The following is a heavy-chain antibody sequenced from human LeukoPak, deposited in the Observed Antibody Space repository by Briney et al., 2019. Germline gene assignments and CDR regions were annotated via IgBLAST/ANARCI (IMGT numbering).Heavy chain of an antibody. V-gene: IGHV3-23*01. J-gene: IGHJ4*02. Sequence: GGSLRLSCAASGFTFSSYAMSWVRQAPGKGLEWVSAISGSGGSTYYADSVKGRFTISRDNSKKTLYLQMNSLRAEDTAVYYCAKEIAIFGVVIDFDYWGQGTLVTVSS. CDR2: ISGSGGST. D-gene: IGHD3-3*01. CDR3: AKEIAIFGVVIDFDY. CDR1: GFTFSSYA.